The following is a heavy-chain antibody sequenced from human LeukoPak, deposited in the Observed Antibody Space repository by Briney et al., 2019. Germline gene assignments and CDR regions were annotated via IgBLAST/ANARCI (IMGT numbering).Heavy chain of an antibody. Sequence: GGSLRLSCAASGFTVITNDMTWVRQAPGKGLEWVSVLYSDGNTKYADSVQGRFTISGDNSKNTLYLEMNSLSPDVTAVYYCARGVEPLAANTLAYWGQGTLVTVSS. J-gene: IGHJ4*02. CDR2: LYSDGNT. CDR1: GFTVITND. V-gene: IGHV3-53*01. D-gene: IGHD3-16*01. CDR3: ARGVEPLAANTLAY.